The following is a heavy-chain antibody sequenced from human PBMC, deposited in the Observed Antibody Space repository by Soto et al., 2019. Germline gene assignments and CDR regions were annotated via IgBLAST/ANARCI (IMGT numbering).Heavy chain of an antibody. V-gene: IGHV1-69*13. Sequence: ASVKVSCKASGGTFSSYAISWVRQAPGQGLEWMGEIIPIFGTANYAQKFQGRVTITADESTSTAYMELSSLRSEDTAVYYCASSVAYIGAFDIWGQGTMVTVSS. D-gene: IGHD3-16*01. CDR3: ASSVAYIGAFDI. CDR1: GGTFSSYA. CDR2: IIPIFGTA. J-gene: IGHJ3*02.